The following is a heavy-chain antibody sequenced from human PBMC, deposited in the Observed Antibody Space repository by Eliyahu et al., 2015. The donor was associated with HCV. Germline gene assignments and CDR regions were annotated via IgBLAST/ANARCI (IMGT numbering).Heavy chain of an antibody. V-gene: IGHV3-23*01. J-gene: IGHJ4*02. CDR2: ISGSGATT. CDR1: GXXFSPYA. Sequence: EVQLLESGGGLVQPGGSLRLXCAASGXXFSPYAINWVRQAPGKGLEWVSAISGSGATTYYTDSLKGRITISRDNSKNTVYLQMNSLRVEDSATYYCAKVGEPYSYYDYWGQGTLVTVST. CDR3: AKVGEPYSYYDY. D-gene: IGHD4-11*01.